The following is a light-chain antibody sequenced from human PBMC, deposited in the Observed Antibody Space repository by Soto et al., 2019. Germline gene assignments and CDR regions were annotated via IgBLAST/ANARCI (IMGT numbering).Light chain of an antibody. CDR1: QTISNN. Sequence: EIVMTQSPATLSVSPGERATLSCRASQTISNNLAWYQQKPGQAPRLLIYGASTRASGIPARFSGRGSGTEFTLTISSLQSEDFAVYYCQQYNNWPPCTFGQGTKVEIK. V-gene: IGKV3-15*01. CDR3: QQYNNWPPCT. J-gene: IGKJ1*01. CDR2: GAS.